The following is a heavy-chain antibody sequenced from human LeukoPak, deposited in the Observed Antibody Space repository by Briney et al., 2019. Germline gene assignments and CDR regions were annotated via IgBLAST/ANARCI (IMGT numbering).Heavy chain of an antibody. CDR3: AKSRSGSPHSFDY. CDR2: IRYDGSNK. V-gene: IGHV3-30*02. CDR1: GFTFSNYG. Sequence: GGSLRLSCTASGFTFSNYGMHWVRQAPGKGLEWVAFIRYDGSNKYYADSVKGRFTISRDNSKNTLYLQMNSLRAEDTAVYYCAKSRSGSPHSFDYWGQGTLVTVSS. J-gene: IGHJ4*02. D-gene: IGHD1-26*01.